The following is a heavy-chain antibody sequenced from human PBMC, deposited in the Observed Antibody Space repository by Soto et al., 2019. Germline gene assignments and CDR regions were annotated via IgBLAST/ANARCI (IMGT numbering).Heavy chain of an antibody. Sequence: EVQMLESGGGLVQPGGSLRLSCAASGFTFSSSDMNWVRQAPGKGLEWVSSISNSGGTTSYADSVKGRFTISRDNSKNTLYLQMNSLRAEDTAVYYCAKGSRGAYYYCMDVWGKGTTVTVSS. J-gene: IGHJ6*03. V-gene: IGHV3-23*01. CDR3: AKGSRGAYYYCMDV. CDR1: GFTFSSSD. CDR2: ISNSGGTT.